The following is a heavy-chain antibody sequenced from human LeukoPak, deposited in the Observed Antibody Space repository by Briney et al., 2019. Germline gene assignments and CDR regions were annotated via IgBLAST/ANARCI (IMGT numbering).Heavy chain of an antibody. CDR1: GDSINSYY. CDR3: ARDSSIVGTTGAFDI. Sequence: SETLSLTCSVSGDSINSYYWIWIRQSPGRGLEYIGYIYYSGSTNYNPSLKRRVTISVDTSKNQFSLKLSSVTAADTAVYYCARDSSIVGTTGAFDIWGQGTMVIVSS. V-gene: IGHV4-59*01. CDR2: IYYSGST. D-gene: IGHD1-26*01. J-gene: IGHJ3*02.